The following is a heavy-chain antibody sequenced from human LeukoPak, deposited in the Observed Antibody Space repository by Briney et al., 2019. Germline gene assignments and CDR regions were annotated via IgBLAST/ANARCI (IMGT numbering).Heavy chain of an antibody. CDR3: ARSTMMYSSGWHGLDY. V-gene: IGHV3-74*01. Sequence: GGSLRLSCAASGFTFGSYGMHWVRQAPGKGLVWVSGINSDGSSTTYVHSVKGRFTISRDNAKNTLYLQMNSLRAEDTAVYYCARSTMMYSSGWHGLDYWGQGTLVTVSS. J-gene: IGHJ4*02. CDR2: INSDGSST. CDR1: GFTFGSYG. D-gene: IGHD6-19*01.